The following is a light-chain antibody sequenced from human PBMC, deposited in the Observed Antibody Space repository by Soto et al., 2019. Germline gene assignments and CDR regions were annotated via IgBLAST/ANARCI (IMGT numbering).Light chain of an antibody. CDR1: QSISSW. CDR2: KAS. J-gene: IGKJ4*01. CDR3: QQYNSYPLT. V-gene: IGKV1-5*03. Sequence: DIQMTQAPATLSAAVGDRVSITCRASQSISSWLAWYQQKPGKAPKLLIYKASSLESGVPSRFSGSGSATAFTLTISRLQPDAFATDYCQQYNSYPLTFGGGTKVDIK.